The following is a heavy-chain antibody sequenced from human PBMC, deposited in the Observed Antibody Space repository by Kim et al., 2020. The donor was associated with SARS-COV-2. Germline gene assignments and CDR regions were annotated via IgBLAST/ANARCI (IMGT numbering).Heavy chain of an antibody. CDR2: INHSGST. CDR3: ARGVPTYYYGSGRNGPHNWFDP. J-gene: IGHJ5*02. Sequence: SETLSLTCAVYGGSFSGYYWSWIRQPPGKGLEWIGEINHSGSTNYNPSLKSRVTISVDTSKNQFSLKLSSVTAADTAVYYCARGVPTYYYGSGRNGPHNWFDPWGQGTLVTVSS. CDR1: GGSFSGYY. D-gene: IGHD3-10*01. V-gene: IGHV4-34*01.